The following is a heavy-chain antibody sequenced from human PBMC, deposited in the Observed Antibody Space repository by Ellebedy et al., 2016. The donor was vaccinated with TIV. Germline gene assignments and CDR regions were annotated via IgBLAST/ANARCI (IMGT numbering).Heavy chain of an antibody. V-gene: IGHV1-3*04. D-gene: IGHD3-3*01. J-gene: IGHJ6*02. Sequence: ASVKVSXKASGHTFTAYGIHWVRQAPGQRLEWLGWINTGNSNRKYSQKFQGRVTITTDTSASTASMELSSLMSDDTAVYYCATREWQDPMDVWGQGTTVIVSS. CDR2: INTGNSNR. CDR1: GHTFTAYG. CDR3: ATREWQDPMDV.